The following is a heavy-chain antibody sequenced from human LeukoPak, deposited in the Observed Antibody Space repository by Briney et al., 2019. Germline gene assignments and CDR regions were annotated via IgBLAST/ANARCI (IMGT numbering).Heavy chain of an antibody. V-gene: IGHV3-9*01. CDR3: TRRYYGSD. Sequence: GGSLRLSCAASGFTFDDYAMHWVRQAPGKGLEWVSGISWNSGSIGYADSVKGRFTISRDNAKNSLYLQMNSLKTEDTAVYYCTRRYYGSDWGQGTLVTVSS. CDR2: ISWNSGSI. D-gene: IGHD1-26*01. CDR1: GFTFDDYA. J-gene: IGHJ4*02.